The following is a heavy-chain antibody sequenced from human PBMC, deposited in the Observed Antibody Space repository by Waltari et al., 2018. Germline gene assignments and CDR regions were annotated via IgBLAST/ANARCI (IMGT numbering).Heavy chain of an antibody. CDR2: IYYSGST. V-gene: IGHV4-59*08. CDR3: ARLPTTVTNPPFDY. J-gene: IGHJ4*02. CDR1: GGSISGYY. Sequence: QVQLQESGPGLVKPSETLSLTCTVSGGSISGYYWSWIRQPPGKGLEWIAYIYYSGSTNSNPSLSSRVTISVDTSKNQCSLKVSSVTAADTAVYYCARLPTTVTNPPFDYWGQGILVTVSS. D-gene: IGHD4-4*01.